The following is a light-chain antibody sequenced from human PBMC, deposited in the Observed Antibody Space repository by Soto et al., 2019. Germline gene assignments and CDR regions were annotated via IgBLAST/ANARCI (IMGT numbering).Light chain of an antibody. Sequence: EIVLTQSPGILSLSPGERATLSCRASQSVSSSYLAWYQQKPGQAPRLLIYDASNRATGIPDRFSASGSKTNFTLTISRLEPEDFAVYYCQQYGSSPPYTFGQGTKLEIK. CDR1: QSVSSSY. CDR3: QQYGSSPPYT. CDR2: DAS. V-gene: IGKV3-20*01. J-gene: IGKJ2*01.